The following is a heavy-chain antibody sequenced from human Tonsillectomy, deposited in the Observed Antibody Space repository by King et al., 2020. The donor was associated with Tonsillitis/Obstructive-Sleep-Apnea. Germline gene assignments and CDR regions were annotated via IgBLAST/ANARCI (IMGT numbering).Heavy chain of an antibody. J-gene: IGHJ5*02. CDR3: ARDPSDIVVVPAASPFWFDP. CDR1: GYTFTSYG. D-gene: IGHD2-2*01. V-gene: IGHV1-18*01. CDR2: ISAYNGNT. Sequence: QLVQSGAEVKKPGASVKVSCKASGYTFTSYGISWVRQAPGQGLEWMGWISAYNGNTNYAQKLQGRVTMTTDTSTSTAYMELRSLRSDDTAVYYCARDPSDIVVVPAASPFWFDPWGQGTLVTVSS.